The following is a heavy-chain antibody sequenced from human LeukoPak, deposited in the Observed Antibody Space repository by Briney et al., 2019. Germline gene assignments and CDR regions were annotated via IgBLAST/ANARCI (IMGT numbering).Heavy chain of an antibody. CDR2: ISYDGNTI. CDR3: ARSGGLQKFDY. V-gene: IGHV3-30-3*01. Sequence: GGSLRLSCAASEFTFSNYALHWVRQAPGKGLQWVAVISYDGNTIHYADSVKGRFIISRDTSKNTLYLQMNSRRAEDTAVYYCARSGGLQKFDYWGQGTLVTVSS. CDR1: EFTFSNYA. D-gene: IGHD4-11*01. J-gene: IGHJ4*02.